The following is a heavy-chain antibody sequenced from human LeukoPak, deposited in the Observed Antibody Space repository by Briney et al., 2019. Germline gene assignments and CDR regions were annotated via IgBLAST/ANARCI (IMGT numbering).Heavy chain of an antibody. CDR2: IYSGGST. CDR3: ARHLFPESV. J-gene: IGHJ6*02. CDR1: GFTFSSYA. Sequence: GGSLRLSCAASGFTFSSYAMSWVRQAPGKGLEWVSVIYSGGSTYYADSVKGRLTISRHNSKNTLYLQMNSLRAEDTAVYYCARHLFPESVWGQGTTVTVSS. V-gene: IGHV3-53*04.